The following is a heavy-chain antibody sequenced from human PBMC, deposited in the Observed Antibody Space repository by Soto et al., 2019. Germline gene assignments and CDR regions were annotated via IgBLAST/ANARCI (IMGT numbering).Heavy chain of an antibody. Sequence: SVKVSCKASGGTFSSYAISWVRQAPGQGLEWMGGIIPIFGTANYAQKFQGRVTITADESTSTAYMELSSLRSEDTAVYYCASGHSSGWYGVYYGMDVWGQGTTVTVSS. CDR3: ASGHSSGWYGVYYGMDV. CDR2: IIPIFGTA. V-gene: IGHV1-69*13. D-gene: IGHD6-19*01. J-gene: IGHJ6*02. CDR1: GGTFSSYA.